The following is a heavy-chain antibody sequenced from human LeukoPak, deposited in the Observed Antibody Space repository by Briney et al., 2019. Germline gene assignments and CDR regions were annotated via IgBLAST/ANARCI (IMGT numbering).Heavy chain of an antibody. J-gene: IGHJ4*02. CDR3: AKDRGYCSGSGCYDFDY. D-gene: IGHD2-15*01. V-gene: IGHV3-30*18. CDR2: ISNDASNK. Sequence: GGSLRLSCAASGFTFSNYGMHWVRQAPGQGLEWVTVISNDASNKYYADSVKGRFTISRDNSKNTLYLQMNSLRAEDTAVYSCAKDRGYCSGSGCYDFDYWGQGTLVTVSS. CDR1: GFTFSNYG.